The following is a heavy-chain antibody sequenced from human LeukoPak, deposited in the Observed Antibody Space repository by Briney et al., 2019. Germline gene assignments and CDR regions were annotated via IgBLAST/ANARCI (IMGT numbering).Heavy chain of an antibody. J-gene: IGHJ6*03. D-gene: IGHD6-6*01. CDR3: ARGLSSSSSYYYYYMDV. CDR2: ISAYNGNT. CDR1: GYTFTSYG. V-gene: IGHV1-18*01. Sequence: ASVTVSCKASGYTFTSYGISWVRQAPGQGLEWMGWISAYNGNTNYAQKLQGRVTMTTDTSTSTAYMELRSLRSDDTAVYYCARGLSSSSSYYYYYMDVWGKGTTVTVSS.